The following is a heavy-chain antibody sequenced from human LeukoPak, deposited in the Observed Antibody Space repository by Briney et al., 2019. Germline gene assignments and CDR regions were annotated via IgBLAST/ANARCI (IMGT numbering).Heavy chain of an antibody. J-gene: IGHJ4*02. CDR3: ARRVQTTVTFDS. CDR2: IYYTGGT. V-gene: IGHV4-59*08. Sequence: SETLSLTCTVSGGSISNYYWSWIRQPPGKGLEWIGYIYYTGGTNYNPSLKSRVTISVDTSKNQFSLNLSSVTAADTAVYSCARRVQTTVTFDSWGQGTLVTVSS. CDR1: GGSISNYY. D-gene: IGHD4-17*01.